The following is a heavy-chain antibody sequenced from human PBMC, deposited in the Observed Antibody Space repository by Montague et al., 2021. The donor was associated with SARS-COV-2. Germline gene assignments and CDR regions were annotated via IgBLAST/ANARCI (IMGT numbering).Heavy chain of an antibody. CDR1: GVSVTDYY. V-gene: IGHV4-59*02. CDR2: VLYNKGT. J-gene: IGHJ6*03. Sequence: SETLSLTCTVSGVSVTDYYWSWIRQPPGKGLEWVGDVLYNKGTNFNPSLKSRVAISVDTSKNQFSLRLTSVTAADTAVYYCARDRRYCSGTSCYTGYYYYFMDVWGKGTTVTVSS. D-gene: IGHD2-2*02. CDR3: ARDRRYCSGTSCYTGYYYYFMDV.